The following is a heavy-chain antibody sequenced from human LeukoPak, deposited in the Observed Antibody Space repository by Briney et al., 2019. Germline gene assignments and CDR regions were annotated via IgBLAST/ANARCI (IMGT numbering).Heavy chain of an antibody. D-gene: IGHD6-19*01. J-gene: IGHJ4*02. V-gene: IGHV1-2*06. CDR2: INPNSGGT. CDR1: GYTFTGYY. CDR3: ARVPGTRSYSSGSPLFDY. Sequence: ASVKLSCKASGYTFTGYYMHWVRQAPGQGLEWMGRINPNSGGTNYAQKFQGRVTMTRDTSISTAYMELSRLRSDDTAVYYCARVPGTRSYSSGSPLFDYWGQGTLVAVSS.